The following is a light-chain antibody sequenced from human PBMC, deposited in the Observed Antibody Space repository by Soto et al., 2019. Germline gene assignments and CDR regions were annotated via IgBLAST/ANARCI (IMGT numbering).Light chain of an antibody. V-gene: IGLV2-14*01. CDR1: SSDVGNYKY. Sequence: APAPPASVCGSPGQSITISCTGTSSDVGNYKYVSWYQQHPGKAPKLMIYEVSNRPSGVSNSFSGSKSGNTASLTISGIQAEDETDYYCLSYTSGGTYVFGTGTTV. CDR3: LSYTSGGTYV. CDR2: EVS. J-gene: IGLJ1*01.